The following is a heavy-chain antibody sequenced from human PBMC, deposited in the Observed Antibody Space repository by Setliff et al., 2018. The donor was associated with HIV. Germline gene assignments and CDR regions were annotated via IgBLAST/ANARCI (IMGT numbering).Heavy chain of an antibody. V-gene: IGHV1-69*13. CDR3: ARPTNGYCSGGTCPDTFDI. D-gene: IGHD2-15*01. J-gene: IGHJ3*02. Sequence: SVKVSCKASEGTFSSYAVSWVRQAPGQGLEWMGGVTPILHTTNYAQKFQGRVTITADESTRTAYMELSSLTSEDTAVYYCARPTNGYCSGGTCPDTFDIWGQGTLVTVSS. CDR1: EGTFSSYA. CDR2: VTPILHTT.